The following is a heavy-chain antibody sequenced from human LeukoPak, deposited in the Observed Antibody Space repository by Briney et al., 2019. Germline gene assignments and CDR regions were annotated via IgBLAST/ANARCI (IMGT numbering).Heavy chain of an antibody. D-gene: IGHD3-10*01. Sequence: SETLSLTCTVSGGSISSYYWSWIRQPPGKGLEWIGYIYYSGSTNYNPSLKSRVTISVDTSKNQFSLKLSSVTAADTAVYYCARGTYYYGSGSYYNDTIHYYYYYMDVWGKGTTVTVS. CDR1: GGSISSYY. CDR3: ARGTYYYGSGSYYNDTIHYYYYYMDV. V-gene: IGHV4-59*01. J-gene: IGHJ6*03. CDR2: IYYSGST.